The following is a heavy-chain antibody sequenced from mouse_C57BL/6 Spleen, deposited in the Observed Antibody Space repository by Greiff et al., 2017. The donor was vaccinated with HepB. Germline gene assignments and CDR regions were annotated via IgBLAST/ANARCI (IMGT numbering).Heavy chain of an antibody. CDR1: GFSLTSYG. Sequence: VQLQQSGPGLVAPSQSLSITCTVSGFSLTSYGVHWVRQPPGKGLEWLVVIWSDGSTTYNSALKSRLSISKDNSKSQVIIKMNSLQTDDTAMYYCARHEEENGYPFAYWGQGTLVTVSA. J-gene: IGHJ3*01. CDR2: IWSDGST. CDR3: ARHEEENGYPFAY. V-gene: IGHV2-6-1*01. D-gene: IGHD2-2*01.